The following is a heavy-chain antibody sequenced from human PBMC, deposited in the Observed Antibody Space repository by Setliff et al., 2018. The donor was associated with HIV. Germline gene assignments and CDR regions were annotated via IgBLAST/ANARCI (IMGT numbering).Heavy chain of an antibody. CDR3: ARGRISVEAAPLGWFDP. CDR2: ISGYKGNT. D-gene: IGHD6-6*01. CDR1: GYTFTNYA. V-gene: IGHV1-18*01. J-gene: IGHJ5*02. Sequence: GASVKVSCKASGYTFTNYAISWIRQAPGQGLEWLGWISGYKGNTNYAQKLQGRVTMTTETSTSTAYMELRSLRSDDTAVYYCARGRISVEAAPLGWFDPWGQGTLVTVS.